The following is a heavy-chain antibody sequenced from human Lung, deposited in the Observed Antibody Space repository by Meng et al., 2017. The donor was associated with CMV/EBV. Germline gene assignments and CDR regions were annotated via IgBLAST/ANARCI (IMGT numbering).Heavy chain of an antibody. CDR3: ATGLYGSGSYWGY. Sequence: SGGFISRGGFYWTWIRQHPGKGLEWIGNIYYSGSTHYNPSLKSRLTISLDTSKNQFSLKLSSVTAADTAVYYCATGLYGSGSYWGYWGQGTLVTVSS. D-gene: IGHD3-10*01. CDR1: GGFISRGGFY. CDR2: IYYSGST. V-gene: IGHV4-31*02. J-gene: IGHJ1*01.